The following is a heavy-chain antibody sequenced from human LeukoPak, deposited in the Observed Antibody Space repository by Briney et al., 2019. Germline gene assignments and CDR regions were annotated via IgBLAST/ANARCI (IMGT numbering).Heavy chain of an antibody. Sequence: SETLSLTCTVSGGSISSYYWSWIRQPAGKGLEWIGRIYTSGSTNYNPSLKSRVTMSVDTSKNQFSLKLSSVTAADTAVYYCASGFRGYSYGRSGYYYYGMDVWGQGTTVTVSS. V-gene: IGHV4-4*07. CDR2: IYTSGST. CDR3: ASGFRGYSYGRSGYYYYGMDV. J-gene: IGHJ6*02. CDR1: GGSISSYY. D-gene: IGHD5-18*01.